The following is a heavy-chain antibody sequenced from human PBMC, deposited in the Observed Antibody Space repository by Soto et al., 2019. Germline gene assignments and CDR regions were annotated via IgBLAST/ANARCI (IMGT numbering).Heavy chain of an antibody. CDR1: GFTFSSYS. D-gene: IGHD3-3*01. J-gene: IGHJ4*02. V-gene: IGHV3-21*01. Sequence: LRLSCAASGFTFSSYSMNWVRQAPGKGLEWVSSISSSSSYIYYADSVKGRFTISRDNAKNSLYLQMNSLRAEDTAVYYCARASNLYDFWSGYLGYWGQGTLVTVSS. CDR3: ARASNLYDFWSGYLGY. CDR2: ISSSSSYI.